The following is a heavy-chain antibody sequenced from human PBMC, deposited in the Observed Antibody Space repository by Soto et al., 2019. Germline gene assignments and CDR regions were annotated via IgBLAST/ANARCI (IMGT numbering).Heavy chain of an antibody. CDR1: GFTFSSYG. CDR3: ARETDNSSGWFQGWFDP. D-gene: IGHD6-19*01. CDR2: IWYDGSNK. Sequence: QVQLVESGGGVVQPGRSLRLSCAASGFTFSSYGMHWVRQAPGKGLEWVAVIWYDGSNKYYADSVKGRFTISRDNSKNTLYLQMNSLRAEDTAVYYCARETDNSSGWFQGWFDPWGQGTLVTVSS. V-gene: IGHV3-33*01. J-gene: IGHJ5*02.